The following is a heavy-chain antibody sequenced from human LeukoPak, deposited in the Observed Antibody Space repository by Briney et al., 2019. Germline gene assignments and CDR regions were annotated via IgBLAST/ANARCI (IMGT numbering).Heavy chain of an antibody. CDR3: ARQVSPDY. CDR2: IYPGDSDT. J-gene: IGHJ4*02. Sequence: GESLKISCKGSGYRFTNYWIGWVRQMPGKGLEWMGIIYPGDSDTRYSPSFRGQVTISVDKSVNTAYLQWRRLKASDTAIYYCARQVSPDYWGQGTLVTVSS. V-gene: IGHV5-51*01. CDR1: GYRFTNYW.